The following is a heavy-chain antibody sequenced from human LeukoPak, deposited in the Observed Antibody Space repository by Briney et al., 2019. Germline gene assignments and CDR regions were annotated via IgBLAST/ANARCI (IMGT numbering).Heavy chain of an antibody. CDR2: ITSGFTP. V-gene: IGHV3-23*01. D-gene: IGHD1-26*01. J-gene: IGHJ4*02. Sequence: PGGSLRLSCAASGLTFSNYAMSWFRQAPGKGLEWVSGITSGFTPLYADSVKGRFTISRDNSKSTFHPQMNSLRAEDTAVYYCAKDYSDSRVGDVFLEYWGQGTLVTVSS. CDR1: GLTFSNYA. CDR3: AKDYSDSRVGDVFLEY.